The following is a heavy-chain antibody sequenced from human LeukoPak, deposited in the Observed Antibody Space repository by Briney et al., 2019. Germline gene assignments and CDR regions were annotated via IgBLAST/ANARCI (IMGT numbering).Heavy chain of an antibody. CDR2: IIPIFGTA. J-gene: IGHJ4*02. CDR1: GYTFTSYG. Sequence: GASVKVSCKASGYTFTSYGISWVRQAPGQGLEWMGGIIPIFGTANYAQKFQGRVTITADESTSTAYMELSSLRSEDTAVYYCASCSGGSCYPMGIGYWGQGTLVTVSS. V-gene: IGHV1-69*13. D-gene: IGHD2-15*01. CDR3: ASCSGGSCYPMGIGY.